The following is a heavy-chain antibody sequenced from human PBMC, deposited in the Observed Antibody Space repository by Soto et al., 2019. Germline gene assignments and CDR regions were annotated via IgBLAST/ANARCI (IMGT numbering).Heavy chain of an antibody. V-gene: IGHV4-59*01. CDR2: IYYSGST. D-gene: IGHD1-7*01. CDR3: ARETGENWTYEAH. J-gene: IGHJ1*01. CDR1: GGSISSYY. Sequence: SETLSLTCTVSGGSISSYYWSWIRQPPGKGLEWIGYIYYSGSTNYNPSLKSRVTISVDTSKNQFSLKLSSVIAADTAVYYCARETGENWTYEAHWGPGTLVTVSS.